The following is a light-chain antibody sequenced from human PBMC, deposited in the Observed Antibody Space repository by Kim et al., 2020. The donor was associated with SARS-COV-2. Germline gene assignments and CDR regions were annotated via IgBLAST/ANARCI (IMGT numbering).Light chain of an antibody. J-gene: IGLJ3*02. CDR3: SSYVNTSTWV. CDR1: SSDVGGYNY. CDR2: DVS. V-gene: IGLV2-14*03. Sequence: QSALTQPASVSGSPGQSITISCTGTSSDVGGYNYVSWYQQHPGKAPNLLIYDVSERPSGVSNRFSGSKSGNTASLSISGLQAEDEADYYCSSYVNTSTWVFGGGTKLTVL.